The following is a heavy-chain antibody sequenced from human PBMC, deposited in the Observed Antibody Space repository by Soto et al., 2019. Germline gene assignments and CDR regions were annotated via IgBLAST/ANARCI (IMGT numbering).Heavy chain of an antibody. V-gene: IGHV3-72*01. J-gene: IGHJ6*01. CDR3: TRGLLGGAPSYTFHGMDV. CDR2: SRNRVNSHTT. D-gene: IGHD1-26*01. Sequence: PGGSLRLSCAASGFTFSDHYMDWVRQAPGKGLEWVARSRNRVNSHTTDYAASVKGRFTISRDESKSSLYLQMNSLKIEDTAVYYCTRGLLGGAPSYTFHGMDVWGQGTTVTVSS. CDR1: GFTFSDHY.